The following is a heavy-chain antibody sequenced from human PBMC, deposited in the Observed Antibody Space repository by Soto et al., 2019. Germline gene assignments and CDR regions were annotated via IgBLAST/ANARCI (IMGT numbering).Heavy chain of an antibody. J-gene: IGHJ6*02. CDR2: IIPIFGTA. Sequence: SVKVSCKASGGTLSSYAISWVRQAPGRGLEWMVGIIPIFGTANYAQKFQGRVTITADKSTSTAYMELSSLRSEDTAVYYCARDPERRSSSWGFPYYYGMDVWG. CDR1: GGTLSSYA. CDR3: ARDPERRSSSWGFPYYYGMDV. D-gene: IGHD6-13*01. V-gene: IGHV1-69*06.